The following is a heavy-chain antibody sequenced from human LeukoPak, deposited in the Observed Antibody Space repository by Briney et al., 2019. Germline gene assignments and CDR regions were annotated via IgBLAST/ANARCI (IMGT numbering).Heavy chain of an antibody. CDR2: INSDGSST. CDR3: AKCGGPQYYCYGMAV. D-gene: IGHD3-16*01. J-gene: IGHJ6*02. CDR1: GFTFSSYW. Sequence: PGGSLRLSCAASGFTFSSYWMHWVRQAPGKGLVWVSRINSDGSSTNYADSVKGRFTISRDNAKNTLYLQMNSLRAEDTAVYYCAKCGGPQYYCYGMAVWGQGTTVTVSS. V-gene: IGHV3-74*01.